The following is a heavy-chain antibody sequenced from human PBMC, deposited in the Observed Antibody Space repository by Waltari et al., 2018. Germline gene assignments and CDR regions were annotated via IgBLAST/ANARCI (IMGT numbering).Heavy chain of an antibody. CDR2: ISAYNGNT. V-gene: IGHV1-18*01. J-gene: IGHJ4*02. CDR3: ARVRGYYDSSGYSYYFDY. CDR1: GYTFTSYG. D-gene: IGHD3-22*01. Sequence: QVQLVQSGAEVKKPGASVKVSCKASGYTFTSYGISWVRQAPGQGLEWMGWISAYNGNTNYAQKLQGRVTMTTDTSTSTAYMELRSLRSDDTAVYYCARVRGYYDSSGYSYYFDYWGQGTLVTVSS.